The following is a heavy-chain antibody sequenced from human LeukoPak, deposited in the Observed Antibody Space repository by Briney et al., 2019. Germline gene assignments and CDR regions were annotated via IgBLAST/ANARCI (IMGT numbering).Heavy chain of an antibody. CDR1: GYTFTGYY. CDR3: ARGALGGSGSYYGVDY. V-gene: IGHV1-2*02. J-gene: IGHJ4*02. D-gene: IGHD3-10*01. Sequence: ASVKVSCKASGYTFTGYYMHWVRQAPGQGLEWMGWINPNSGGTNYAQKFQGRVTMTRDTSISTAYMELSRLRSDDTAVYYCARGALGGSGSYYGVDYWGQGTLVTVSS. CDR2: INPNSGGT.